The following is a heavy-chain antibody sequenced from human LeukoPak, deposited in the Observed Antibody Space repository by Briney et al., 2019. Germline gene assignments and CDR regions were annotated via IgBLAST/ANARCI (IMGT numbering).Heavy chain of an antibody. J-gene: IGHJ4*02. CDR1: GGSISSSNYY. CDR3: ARGMRHFDY. Sequence: SSETLSLTCTVSGGSISSSNYYWGWIRQPPGKGLEWIGSIYYSGSTHYNPSLKSRVTISVDTSKNQFSLKLSSVTAADTAVYYCARGMRHFDYWGQGTLVTVSS. CDR2: IYYSGST. V-gene: IGHV4-39*01.